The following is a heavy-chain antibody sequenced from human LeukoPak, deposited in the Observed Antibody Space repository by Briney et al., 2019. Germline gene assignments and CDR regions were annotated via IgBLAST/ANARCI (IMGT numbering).Heavy chain of an antibody. CDR3: ARGSSWYYY. V-gene: IGHV4-4*07. CDR1: DGSISNYY. D-gene: IGHD6-13*01. CDR2: IYVSGST. Sequence: SETLSLTCTVSDGSISNYYWTWIRQPAGKGLEWIGRIYVSGSTNYNPSLKSRVTISVDTSKDQFSLKRNSVTAAYTAVYYCARGSSWYYYWGQGTLVTVSS. J-gene: IGHJ4*02.